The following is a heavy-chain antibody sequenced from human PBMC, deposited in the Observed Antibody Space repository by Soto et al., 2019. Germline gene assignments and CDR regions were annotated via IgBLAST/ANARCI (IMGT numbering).Heavy chain of an antibody. CDR3: ARYIVGATIDYYYYGMDV. CDR1: GYSFTSYW. J-gene: IGHJ6*02. Sequence: GESLKISCKGSGYSFTSYWISWVRQMPGKGLEWMGRIDPSDSYTNYSPSFQGHVTISADKSISTAYLQWSSLKASDTAMYYCARYIVGATIDYYYYGMDVWGQGTTVTVSS. CDR2: IDPSDSYT. D-gene: IGHD1-26*01. V-gene: IGHV5-10-1*01.